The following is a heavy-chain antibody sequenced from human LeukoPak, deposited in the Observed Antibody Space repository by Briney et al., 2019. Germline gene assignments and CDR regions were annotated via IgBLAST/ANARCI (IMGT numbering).Heavy chain of an antibody. CDR3: AREDGLRFLDYGMDV. J-gene: IGHJ6*02. Sequence: GGSLRLSCAASGFTFTNHIMHWVRQAPGKGLEWVASIATDGSQTFYRGSVKGRFTISRDNAKNSLYLQMNSLRAEDTAVYYCAREDGLRFLDYGMDVWGQGTTVTVSS. CDR2: IATDGSQT. V-gene: IGHV3-30-3*01. CDR1: GFTFTNHI. D-gene: IGHD3-3*01.